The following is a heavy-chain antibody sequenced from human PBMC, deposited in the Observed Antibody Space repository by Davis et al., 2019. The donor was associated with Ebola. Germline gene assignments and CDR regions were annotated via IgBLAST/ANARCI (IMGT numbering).Heavy chain of an antibody. Sequence: SEILSLTCTVSGGSISSYYWSWIRQPPGKGLEWIGYIYYSGSTNYNPSLKSRVTISVDTSKNQFSLKLSSVTAADTAVYYCARWAYDSSGYYYFDYWGQGTLVTVSS. D-gene: IGHD3-22*01. CDR2: IYYSGST. CDR1: GGSISSYY. V-gene: IGHV4-59*08. CDR3: ARWAYDSSGYYYFDY. J-gene: IGHJ4*02.